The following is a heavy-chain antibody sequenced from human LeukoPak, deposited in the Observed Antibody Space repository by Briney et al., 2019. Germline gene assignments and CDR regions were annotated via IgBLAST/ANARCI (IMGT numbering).Heavy chain of an antibody. D-gene: IGHD3-22*01. CDR3: ALHSSGYYYVAYFQH. J-gene: IGHJ1*01. CDR2: LSGSGGST. V-gene: IGHV3-23*01. CDR1: GFTFSSYG. Sequence: GGSLRLSCAASGFTFSSYGMSWVRQAPGKGLEWVSALSGSGGSTYYADSVKGRFTISRDNSKNTLYLQMNSLRAEDTAVYYCALHSSGYYYVAYFQHWGQGTLVTVSS.